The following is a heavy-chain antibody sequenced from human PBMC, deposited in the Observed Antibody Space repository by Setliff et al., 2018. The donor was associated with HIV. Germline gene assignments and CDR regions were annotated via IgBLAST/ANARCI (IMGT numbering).Heavy chain of an antibody. D-gene: IGHD1-1*01. CDR2: ISISGDT. J-gene: IGHJ4*02. V-gene: IGHV4-4*07. Sequence: PSETLSLTCTVSGGSVTSYYWSWIRQPAGKRLEWIGRISISGDTNYSPSLKSRATMSLDTSKNQFALKLKSVTAADTAMYYCSRDTTTGVDYWGQGTLVTVSS. CDR1: GGSVTSYY. CDR3: SRDTTTGVDY.